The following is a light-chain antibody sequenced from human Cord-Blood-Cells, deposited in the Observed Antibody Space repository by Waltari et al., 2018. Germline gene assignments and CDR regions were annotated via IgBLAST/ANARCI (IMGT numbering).Light chain of an antibody. J-gene: IGKJ5*01. CDR2: DAS. CDR3: QQRSNWPPIT. V-gene: IGKV3-11*01. Sequence: EIVLTPSPGTLSLSPGDSATLSCRASQSVSSYLAWYQQKPGQAPRLLIYDASNRATGIPARFSGSGSGTDFTLTISSLEPEDFAVYYCQQRSNWPPITFGQGTRLEIK. CDR1: QSVSSY.